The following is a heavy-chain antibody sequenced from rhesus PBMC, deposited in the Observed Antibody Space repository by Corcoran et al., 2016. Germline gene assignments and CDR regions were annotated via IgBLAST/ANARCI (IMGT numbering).Heavy chain of an antibody. CDR3: ARGYTKGPFDY. D-gene: IGHD2-39*02. CDR2: ISAGGGNT. Sequence: QLQLQESGPGLVKPSETLSLTCAVSGASINSHSWTWIRQPPGKGLEWIGRISAGGGNTAYTPSLKTRVTISTDTSKNDFSLKLSSLTAADTAVYYCARGYTKGPFDYWGQGVLVTVSS. J-gene: IGHJ4*01. CDR1: GASINSHS. V-gene: IGHV4-173*01.